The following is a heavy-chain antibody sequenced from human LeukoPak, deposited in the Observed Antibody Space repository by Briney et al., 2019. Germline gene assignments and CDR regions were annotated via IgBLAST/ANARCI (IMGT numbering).Heavy chain of an antibody. CDR3: ATNIVGFFSGGRCYYGNWFDP. CDR1: GYTFTSYG. J-gene: IGHJ5*02. V-gene: IGHV1-18*01. D-gene: IGHD2-15*01. Sequence: GASVKVSCKASGYTFTSYGISWVRQAPGQGLEWMGWISAYNGNTNYAQKLQGRVTMTTDTSTSTAYMELRSLRSDDPAVYYCATNIVGFFSGGRCYYGNWFDPLGQGTLVTVSS. CDR2: ISAYNGNT.